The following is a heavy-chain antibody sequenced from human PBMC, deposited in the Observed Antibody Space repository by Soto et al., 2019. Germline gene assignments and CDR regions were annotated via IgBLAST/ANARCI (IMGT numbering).Heavy chain of an antibody. CDR3: ARHNYGSGSTYFDY. CDR2: IYYSGST. CDR1: GGSVSSGSYY. D-gene: IGHD3-10*01. J-gene: IGHJ4*02. Sequence: SETLSLTCTVSGGSVSSGSYYWSWIRQPPGKGLEWIGYIYYSGSTNHNPSLKSRVTISVDTSKNQFSLKLNSMTAADTAVYYCARHNYGSGSTYFDYWGQGTLVTVSS. V-gene: IGHV4-61*01.